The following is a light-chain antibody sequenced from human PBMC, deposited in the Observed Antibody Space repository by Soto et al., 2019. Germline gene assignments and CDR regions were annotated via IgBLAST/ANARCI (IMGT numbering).Light chain of an antibody. CDR3: QQSYSTTT. CDR1: QSITSY. Sequence: DIQMTQSPSSLSASVGDRVTITCRASQSITSYLNWYQQKPGKAPKLLIYAASSLQSGVPSRFSGSGSGTDFTLTISSLQPEDFATYYCQQSYSTTTFGGGTKVEI. V-gene: IGKV1-39*01. J-gene: IGKJ4*01. CDR2: AAS.